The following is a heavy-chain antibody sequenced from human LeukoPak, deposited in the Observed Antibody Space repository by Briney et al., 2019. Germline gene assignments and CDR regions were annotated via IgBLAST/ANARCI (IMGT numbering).Heavy chain of an antibody. Sequence: GESLKISCKGSGYSFTSYWISWVRQMPGKGLEWMGRIDPSDSYTNYSPSFQGHVTISADKSNNFFSLRLKSVTAADTAVFYCARGEARGSGTVYLDSWGRGILVTVSS. CDR3: ARGEARGSGTVYLDS. CDR1: GYSFTSYW. CDR2: IDPSDSYT. V-gene: IGHV5-10-1*01. J-gene: IGHJ4*02. D-gene: IGHD3-10*01.